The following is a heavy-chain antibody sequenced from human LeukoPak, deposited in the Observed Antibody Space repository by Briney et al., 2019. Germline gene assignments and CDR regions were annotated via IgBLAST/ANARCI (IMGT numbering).Heavy chain of an antibody. D-gene: IGHD6-19*01. V-gene: IGHV3-23*01. Sequence: PGGSLRLSCAASGFTSSSYAMSWVRQAPGKGLEWVSAISGSGGSTYYADSVKGRFTISRDNSKNTLYLQMNSLRAEDTAVYYCARRISSGWYAYYFDYWGQGTLVTVSS. J-gene: IGHJ4*02. CDR1: GFTSSSYA. CDR2: ISGSGGST. CDR3: ARRISSGWYAYYFDY.